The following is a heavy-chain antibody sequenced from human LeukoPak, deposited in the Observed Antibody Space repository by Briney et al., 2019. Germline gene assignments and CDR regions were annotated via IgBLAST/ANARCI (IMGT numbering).Heavy chain of an antibody. J-gene: IGHJ5*02. V-gene: IGHV4-31*03. D-gene: IGHD6-19*01. CDR1: GGSISSGGYH. Sequence: SETLSLTCTVSGGSISSGGYHWSWIRQHPGKGLEWIGYIYYSGSTYYNPSLKSRVTISVDTSKNQFSLKLSSVTAADTAVYYCASAVAGGLGWFDPWGQGTLVTVSS. CDR3: ASAVAGGLGWFDP. CDR2: IYYSGST.